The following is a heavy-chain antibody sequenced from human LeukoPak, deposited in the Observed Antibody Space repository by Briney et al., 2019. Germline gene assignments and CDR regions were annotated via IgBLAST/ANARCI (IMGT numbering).Heavy chain of an antibody. CDR1: GGTIGNYY. CDR2: IYTSGTI. D-gene: IGHD6-13*01. CDR3: ARAPRQSSSWLFDS. Sequence: SETLSLTCAVSGGTIGNYYWTWIRQPAGKGLEWIGRIYTSGTIHYNPSLKSRVTMSVDTSKNQFSLKLNSVTAADTAVYYCARAPRQSSSWLFDSWGQGTLVIVSS. J-gene: IGHJ4*02. V-gene: IGHV4-4*07.